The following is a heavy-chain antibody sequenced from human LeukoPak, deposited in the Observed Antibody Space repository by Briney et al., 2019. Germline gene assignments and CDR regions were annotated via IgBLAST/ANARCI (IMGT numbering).Heavy chain of an antibody. CDR3: ARDMSSSGWYSSLPFDP. J-gene: IGHJ5*02. Sequence: ASVKVSCKASGYTFTSYDINWVRQATGQGLEWMGWMNPNSGNTNYAQKLQGRVTMTTDTSTSTAYMELRSLRSDDTAVYYCARDMSSSGWYSSLPFDPWGQGTLVTVSS. D-gene: IGHD6-19*01. V-gene: IGHV1-18*01. CDR1: GYTFTSYD. CDR2: MNPNSGNT.